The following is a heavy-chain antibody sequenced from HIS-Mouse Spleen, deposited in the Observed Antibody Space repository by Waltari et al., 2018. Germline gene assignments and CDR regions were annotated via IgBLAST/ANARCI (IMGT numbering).Heavy chain of an antibody. CDR2: IYYSGST. J-gene: IGHJ2*01. CDR3: AREIPYSSSWYDWYFDL. Sequence: QLQLQESGPGLVKPSETLSLTCTVPGASLRSSSYYWGWVRQPPGKGLEWFGSIYYSGSTYYNPSLKSRVTISVDTSKNQFSLKLSSVTAADTAVYYCAREIPYSSSWYDWYFDLWGRGTLVTVSS. CDR1: GASLRSSSYY. V-gene: IGHV4-39*07. D-gene: IGHD6-13*01.